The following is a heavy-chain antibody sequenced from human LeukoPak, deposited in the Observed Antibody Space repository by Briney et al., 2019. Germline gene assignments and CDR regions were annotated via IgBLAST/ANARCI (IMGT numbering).Heavy chain of an antibody. CDR2: FYTSGST. CDR1: GVSISSITYY. Sequence: SETLSLTCTVSGVSISSITYYWSWIRQPAGKGLEWIGRFYTSGSTNYNPSLKSRVTISVDTSKNQFSLNLRSVTAADTAVYFCARGPYSYDSSGAFDIWAKGQWSPSLQ. D-gene: IGHD3-22*01. V-gene: IGHV4-61*02. J-gene: IGHJ3*02. CDR3: ARGPYSYDSSGAFDI.